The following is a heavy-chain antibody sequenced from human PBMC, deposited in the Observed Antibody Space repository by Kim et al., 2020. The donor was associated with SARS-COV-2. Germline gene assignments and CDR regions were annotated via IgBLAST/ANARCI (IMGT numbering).Heavy chain of an antibody. V-gene: IGHV4-39*01. CDR1: GGSISSSSYY. CDR2: IYYSGST. Sequence: SETLSLTCTVSGGSISSSSYYWGWIRQPPGKGLEWIGSIYYSGSTYYNPSLKSRVTISVDTSKNQFSLKLSSVTAADTAVYYCARRRVRYCSGGSCYYYYGMDVWGQGTTVTVSS. CDR3: ARRRVRYCSGGSCYYYYGMDV. J-gene: IGHJ6*02. D-gene: IGHD2-15*01.